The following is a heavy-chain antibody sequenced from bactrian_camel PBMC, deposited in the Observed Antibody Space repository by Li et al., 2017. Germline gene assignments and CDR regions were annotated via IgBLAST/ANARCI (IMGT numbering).Heavy chain of an antibody. V-gene: IGHV3S55*01. CDR2: ISVDGST. J-gene: IGHJ6*01. CDR3: AADAQYGLGTRSDFGY. Sequence: HVQLVESGGGSVQARGSLRVSCRYSGYSYNRYCMGWFRQAPGKEREGVAAISVDGSTAYADSVKGRFTVSRDNAKNTLYLQIDSLKPEDTAVYYCAADAQYGLGTRSDFGYWGQGTQVTVS. D-gene: IGHD5*01. CDR1: GYSYNRYC.